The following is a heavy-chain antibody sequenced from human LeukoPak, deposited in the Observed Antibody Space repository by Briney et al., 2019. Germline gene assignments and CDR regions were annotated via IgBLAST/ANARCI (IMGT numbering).Heavy chain of an antibody. CDR3: AKDAGPEAYYDSSGYPTGAFDI. J-gene: IGHJ3*02. CDR1: GFTFSSYA. Sequence: QAGGSLRLSCAASGFTFSSYAMSWVRQAPGKGLECVSAISGSVGSTYYADSGKGRFTISRDNSKNTLYLQMNSLRAEDTAVYYCAKDAGPEAYYDSSGYPTGAFDIWGQGTMVTASS. V-gene: IGHV3-23*01. CDR2: ISGSVGST. D-gene: IGHD3-22*01.